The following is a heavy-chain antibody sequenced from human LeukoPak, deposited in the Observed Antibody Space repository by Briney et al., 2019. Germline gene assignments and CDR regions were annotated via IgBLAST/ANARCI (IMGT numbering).Heavy chain of an antibody. CDR2: IYHSGST. V-gene: IGHV4-30-2*01. CDR1: GGSISSGGYY. CDR3: ARADYDWAFDI. Sequence: SETLSLTCTVSGGSISSGGYYWSWIRQPPGKGLEWIGYIYHSGSTYYNPSLKSRVTISVDRSKNQFSLKLSSVTAADTAVYYCARADYDWAFDIWGQGTMVTVSS. D-gene: IGHD3-16*01. J-gene: IGHJ3*02.